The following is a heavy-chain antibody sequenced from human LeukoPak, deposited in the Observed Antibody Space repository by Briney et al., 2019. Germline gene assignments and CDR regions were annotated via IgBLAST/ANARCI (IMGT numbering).Heavy chain of an antibody. CDR2: ISGSGSIT. D-gene: IGHD6-13*01. J-gene: IGHJ4*02. V-gene: IGHV3-23*01. CDR1: GFTFSSYA. CDR3: AKTWEAAAGGDY. Sequence: GGSLRLSCEASGFTFSSYAMSWVRQAPGKGLEWVSAISGSGSITYYADSVKGRFTISRDNSKNTLYLQMNSLRAEDTAVYYCAKTWEAAAGGDYWGQGTLVTVSS.